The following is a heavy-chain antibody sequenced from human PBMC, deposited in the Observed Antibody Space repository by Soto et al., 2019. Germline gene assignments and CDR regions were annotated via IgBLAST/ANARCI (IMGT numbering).Heavy chain of an antibody. V-gene: IGHV3-49*03. Sequence: GGSLRLSCTTSGFTFRDYGVSWCRQAPGKGLEWIGFIRSRASGGTTEYAASVEYRFSISRDDSKSIAYLQMNSLKTEDTAVYFCSRPDHDSSYYRYNGLDVWGPGTTVTVSS. J-gene: IGHJ6*02. CDR3: SRPDHDSSYYRYNGLDV. CDR1: GFTFRDYG. CDR2: IRSRASGGTT. D-gene: IGHD6-13*01.